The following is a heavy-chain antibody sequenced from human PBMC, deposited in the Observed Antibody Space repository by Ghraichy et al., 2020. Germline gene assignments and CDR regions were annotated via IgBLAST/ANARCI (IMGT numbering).Heavy chain of an antibody. CDR3: ARGYSESYYDY. Sequence: GESLNISCAASGFTFSSYSMNWVRQAPGKGLEWVSSISKSSSYIYYAASVKGRFTISRHNAKNSLYLQMNSLRAEDTAVYYCARGYSESYYDYWGQGTLVTVSS. D-gene: IGHD1-26*01. CDR1: GFTFSSYS. V-gene: IGHV3-21*01. CDR2: ISKSSSYI. J-gene: IGHJ4*02.